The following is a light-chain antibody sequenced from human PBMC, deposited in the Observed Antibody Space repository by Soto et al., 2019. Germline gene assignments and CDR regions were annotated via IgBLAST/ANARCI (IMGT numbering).Light chain of an antibody. J-gene: IGKJ2*01. CDR3: LQYYNYPHT. CDR1: QDIRND. V-gene: IGKV1-6*01. Sequence: AIQMTQSPSSLSASVGDRVTITCRASQDIRNDLGWYQLKPGKASKLLIYAASSLQSGVPSRFSGSGSGTDFTLTISSLQPEDFATYYCLQYYNYPHTFGQGTKLQI. CDR2: AAS.